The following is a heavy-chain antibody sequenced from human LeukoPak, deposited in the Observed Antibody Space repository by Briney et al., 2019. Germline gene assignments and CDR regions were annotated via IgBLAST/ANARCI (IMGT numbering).Heavy chain of an antibody. D-gene: IGHD3-22*01. J-gene: IGHJ4*02. Sequence: GGSLRLSCEASGFTFSSYAMSWVRQAPGKGLEWVSGISTNGGSTSYANSVKGRLSISRDTPRNMRYMVINSLRAEDRAVYYCAVMHRYYDGSSYWVQWGQGTLVTVSS. CDR2: ISTNGGST. V-gene: IGHV3-23*01. CDR1: GFTFSSYA. CDR3: AVMHRYYDGSSYWVQ.